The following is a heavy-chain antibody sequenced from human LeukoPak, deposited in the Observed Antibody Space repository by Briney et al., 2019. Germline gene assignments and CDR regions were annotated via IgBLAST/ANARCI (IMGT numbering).Heavy chain of an antibody. CDR1: GFTFDDYA. V-gene: IGHV3-9*03. J-gene: IGHJ3*02. CDR3: AKGSDILTGDAFDI. D-gene: IGHD3-9*01. CDR2: ISWNSGSI. Sequence: PGRSLRLSCAPSGFTFDDYAMHWVRQAPGKGLKWVSGISWNSGSIGYADSVKGRFTISRDNAKNSLYLQINSLRAEDMALYYCAKGSDILTGDAFDIWGQGTMVTVSS.